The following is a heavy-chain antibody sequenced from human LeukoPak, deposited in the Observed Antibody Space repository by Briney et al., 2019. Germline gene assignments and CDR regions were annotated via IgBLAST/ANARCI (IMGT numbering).Heavy chain of an antibody. V-gene: IGHV3-23*01. CDR1: GFTISSYW. D-gene: IGHD3-22*01. CDR2: ISENSGTT. CDR3: AKDSAMIEGVTHFGD. J-gene: IGHJ4*02. Sequence: AGSLSLYCAASGFTISSYWMSGVRQAPGKGLEGGSGISENSGTTYYEDSVRGRIIIFRDNSKNTLYLQMNSLRAADTAVYYCAKDSAMIEGVTHFGDRGQGAPVT.